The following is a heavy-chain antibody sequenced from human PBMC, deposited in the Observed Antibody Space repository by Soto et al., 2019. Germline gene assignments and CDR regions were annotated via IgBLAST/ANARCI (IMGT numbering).Heavy chain of an antibody. V-gene: IGHV5-51*01. CDR2: IYPGDSDA. CDR3: ARHQSSSWSPYYYAMDV. J-gene: IGHJ6*02. Sequence: PGESLKIYCKGSGYSFSNYWIGWVRQMPGKGLEWMGLIYPGDSDARYSPSFQGQVTFSADKSISTAYLQLSSLKASDTAMYFCARHQSSSWSPYYYAMDVWGPGTTVTVS. CDR1: GYSFSNYW. D-gene: IGHD6-13*01.